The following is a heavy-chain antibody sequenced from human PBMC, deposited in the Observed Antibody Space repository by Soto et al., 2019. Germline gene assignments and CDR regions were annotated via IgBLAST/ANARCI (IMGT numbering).Heavy chain of an antibody. D-gene: IGHD6-13*01. CDR2: IIPIFGTA. CDR3: AGGNSRRIAAAGKENFQH. Sequence: ASVKVSCKASGGTFSSYAISWVRQAPGQGLEWMGGIIPIFGTANYAQKFQGRVTITADESTSTAYMELSSLRSEDTAVYYCAGGNSRRIAAAGKENFQHWGQGTLVTVSS. CDR1: GGTFSSYA. J-gene: IGHJ1*01. V-gene: IGHV1-69*13.